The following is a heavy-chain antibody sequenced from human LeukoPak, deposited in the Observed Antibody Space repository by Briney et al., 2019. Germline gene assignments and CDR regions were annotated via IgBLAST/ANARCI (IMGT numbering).Heavy chain of an antibody. CDR1: GYTFTSYG. J-gene: IGHJ4*02. Sequence: ASVKVSCKASGYTFTSYGISWVRQAPGQGLEWMGWISAYNGNTNYAQKLQGRVTMTTDTSTSTAYMELRSLRSDDTAVYYCARADIVVVPAAPDYWGQGTLVTVFS. CDR2: ISAYNGNT. D-gene: IGHD2-2*01. CDR3: ARADIVVVPAAPDY. V-gene: IGHV1-18*01.